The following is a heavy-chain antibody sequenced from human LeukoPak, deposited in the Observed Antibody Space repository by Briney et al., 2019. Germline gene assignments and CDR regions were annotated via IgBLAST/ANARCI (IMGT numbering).Heavy chain of an antibody. CDR1: EFTMSSYE. V-gene: IGHV3-48*03. Sequence: GGSLRLSCSASEFTMSSYEMNWVRQAPGKGLEWVSYISSSGSTIYYADSVKGRFTISRDNAKNPLYLQMNSLRAEDTAVYYCAELGITMIGGVWGKGTTVTISS. J-gene: IGHJ6*04. CDR2: ISSSGSTI. CDR3: AELGITMIGGV. D-gene: IGHD3-10*02.